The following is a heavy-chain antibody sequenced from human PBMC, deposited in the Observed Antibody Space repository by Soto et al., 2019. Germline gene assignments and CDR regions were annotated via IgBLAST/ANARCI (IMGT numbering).Heavy chain of an antibody. D-gene: IGHD6-19*01. V-gene: IGHV1-3*01. J-gene: IGHJ4*02. CDR2: INAGNGNT. CDR3: AISSGWYYVSY. CDR1: GYTFTSYA. Sequence: QVQLVQSGAEVKKPGASVKVSCKASGYTFTSYAMHWVRQAPGQRLEWMGWINAGNGNTKYSQKFQGRVTITRDTSASTGYMELSSLRSEDTAVYYCAISSGWYYVSYWGPGTLVTVSS.